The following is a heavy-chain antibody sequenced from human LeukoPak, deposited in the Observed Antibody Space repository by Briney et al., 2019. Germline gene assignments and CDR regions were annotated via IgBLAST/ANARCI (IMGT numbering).Heavy chain of an antibody. V-gene: IGHV1-2*02. D-gene: IGHD3-22*01. J-gene: IGHJ5*02. CDR3: AREFVSGYYYEENWFDP. Sequence: GASVKVSCKASGYTFTGYYMHWVRQAPGQGLEWMGWINPNSGGTNYAQKFQGRVTMTRDTSISTAYMELRSLRSDDTAVYYCAREFVSGYYYEENWFDPWGQGTLVTVSS. CDR2: INPNSGGT. CDR1: GYTFTGYY.